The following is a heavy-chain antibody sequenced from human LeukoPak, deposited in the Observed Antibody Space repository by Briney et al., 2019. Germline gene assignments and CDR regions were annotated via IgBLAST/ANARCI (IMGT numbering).Heavy chain of an antibody. CDR3: ARDTRPLVGLLWFGELPDY. D-gene: IGHD3-10*01. V-gene: IGHV3-30*04. CDR1: VFTFSSYA. Sequence: GGSLRLSCAASVFTFSSYAMHWVRQAPGKGLEWVAVISYDGSNKYYADSVKGRFTIYRDNSKNTLYLQMNSLRAEDTAVYYCARDTRPLVGLLWFGELPDYWGQGTLVTVSS. CDR2: ISYDGSNK. J-gene: IGHJ4*02.